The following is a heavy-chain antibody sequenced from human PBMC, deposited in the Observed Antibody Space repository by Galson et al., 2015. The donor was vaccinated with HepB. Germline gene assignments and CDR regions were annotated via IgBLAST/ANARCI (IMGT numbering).Heavy chain of an antibody. V-gene: IGHV1-2*06. J-gene: IGHJ5*02. CDR3: ARGAKDYSNPHSYNWFDP. D-gene: IGHD4-11*01. Sequence: SVKVSCKASGYTFTGYFMHWVRQAPGQGLEWMGRINPNSGGTNYAQKFQGRVTMTRDTSISTAYMELSRLRSDDTAVYYCARGAKDYSNPHSYNWFDPWGQGTLVTVSS. CDR1: GYTFTGYF. CDR2: INPNSGGT.